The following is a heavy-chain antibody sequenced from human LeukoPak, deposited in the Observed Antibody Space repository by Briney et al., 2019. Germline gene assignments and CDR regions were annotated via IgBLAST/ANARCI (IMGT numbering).Heavy chain of an antibody. D-gene: IGHD1-26*01. CDR3: ARDRRYSGSYEPFDY. CDR1: GYTFTSYD. J-gene: IGHJ4*02. Sequence: ASVKVSCKASGYTFTSYDINWVRQATGQGLEWMGWMNPNSGNTGYAQKFQGRVTMTRDMSTSTVYMELSSLRSEDTAVYYCARDRRYSGSYEPFDYWGQGTLVTVSS. V-gene: IGHV1-8*01. CDR2: MNPNSGNT.